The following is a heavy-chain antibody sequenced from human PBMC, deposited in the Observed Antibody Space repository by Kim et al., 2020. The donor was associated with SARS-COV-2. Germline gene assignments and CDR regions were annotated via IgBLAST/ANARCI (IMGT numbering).Heavy chain of an antibody. J-gene: IGHJ4*02. D-gene: IGHD1-26*01. CDR3: ARDLTHSGS. Sequence: SSTSYADSGKGRFTISRDNAKNTLYLQMNSLRAEDTAVYYCARDLTHSGSWGQGTLVTVSS. V-gene: IGHV3-74*01. CDR2: SST.